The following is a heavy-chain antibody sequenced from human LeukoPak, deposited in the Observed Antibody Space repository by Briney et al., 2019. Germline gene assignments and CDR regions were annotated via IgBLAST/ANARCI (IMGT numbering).Heavy chain of an antibody. CDR2: ISGDGGSK. Sequence: GGALRLSCAAAGFAFHNYAMHWVRQAPGEGLGGVSLISGDGGSKYYADSVKGRFTISRDNSKNSLYLQMNSLKTEDTALYYCAKDWDYGDYNTFHIWGQGTKVTVSS. D-gene: IGHD4-17*01. CDR3: AKDWDYGDYNTFHI. CDR1: GFAFHNYA. J-gene: IGHJ3*02. V-gene: IGHV3-43*02.